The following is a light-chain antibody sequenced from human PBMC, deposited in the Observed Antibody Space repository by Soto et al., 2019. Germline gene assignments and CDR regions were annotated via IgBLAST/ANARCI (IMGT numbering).Light chain of an antibody. J-gene: IGKJ1*01. CDR2: GAS. V-gene: IGKV3-20*01. CDR3: QHYSSYPEA. CDR1: QSVSSSD. Sequence: VLLTQSPATLSLSPGERATLSCRASQSVSSSDLTWYQQKPGQAPKLLISGASNRATGVPSRFSGSGSGTDFTLTISSLQPDDFATYYCQHYSSYPEAFGQGTKVDIK.